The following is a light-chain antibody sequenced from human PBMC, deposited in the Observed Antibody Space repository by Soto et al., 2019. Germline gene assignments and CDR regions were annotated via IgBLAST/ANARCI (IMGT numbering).Light chain of an antibody. V-gene: IGLV2-14*01. CDR1: SSDVGAYNY. CDR3: NSYTGSSTRFV. CDR2: EVS. J-gene: IGLJ1*01. Sequence: QSVLTQPASVSGSPGQSVTISCTGTSSDVGAYNYVSWYQQHPGKAHKLMIYEVSNRPSGVSNRFSGSKSGNTASLTISGLQAEDEADYYCNSYTGSSTRFVFGTGTKLTVL.